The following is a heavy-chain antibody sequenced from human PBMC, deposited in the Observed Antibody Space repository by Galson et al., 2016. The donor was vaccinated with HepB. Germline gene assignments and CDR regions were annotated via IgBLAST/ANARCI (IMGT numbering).Heavy chain of an antibody. V-gene: IGHV4-34*01. CDR3: ARGLGAAHP. CDR2: INHTGST. CDR1: DGSFSGFF. D-gene: IGHD6-13*01. J-gene: IGHJ5*02. Sequence: ETLSLTCAVYDGSFSGFFWSWIRQPPGKGLEWTGEINHTGSTNYNPSLKSRVTISVDTSKKQFSLKVSSVTAADTAVYYCARGLGAAHPWGQGTLVTVSS.